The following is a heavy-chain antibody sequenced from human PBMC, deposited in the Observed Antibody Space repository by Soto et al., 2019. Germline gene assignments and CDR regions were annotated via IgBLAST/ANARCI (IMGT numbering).Heavy chain of an antibody. V-gene: IGHV4-61*08. CDR2: IYYSGTI. CDR1: GGSVRSGDCY. D-gene: IGHD6-13*01. CDR3: ARHLAVSGTFNWFDH. Sequence: SETLSLTSTVSGGSVRSGDCYWSWIRQPPGKGLEWIGNIYYSGTIDYSPSLKSRVTISVDASKNQFSLKLSSVTAADTAVYYCARHLAVSGTFNWFDHWGQGTLVTVSS. J-gene: IGHJ5*02.